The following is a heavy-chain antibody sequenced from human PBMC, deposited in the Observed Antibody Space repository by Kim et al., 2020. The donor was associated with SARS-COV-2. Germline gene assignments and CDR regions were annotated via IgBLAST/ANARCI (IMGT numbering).Heavy chain of an antibody. CDR2: IYYSGST. V-gene: IGHV4-39*01. CDR1: GGSISSSSYY. Sequence: SETLSLTCTVSGGSISSSSYYWGWIRQPPGKGLEWIGSIYYSGSTYYNPSLKSRVTISVDTSKNQFSLKLSSGTAADTAVYYCARHPLGWLVPAYYYYGIDVWGQGTAVTVSS. CDR3: ARHPLGWLVPAYYYYGIDV. D-gene: IGHD6-19*01. J-gene: IGHJ6*02.